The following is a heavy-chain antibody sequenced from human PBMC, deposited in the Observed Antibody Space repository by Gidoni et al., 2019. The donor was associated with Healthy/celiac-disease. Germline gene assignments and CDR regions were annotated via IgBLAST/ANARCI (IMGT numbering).Heavy chain of an antibody. Sequence: QVQLQESGPGMVKHSQTLSLPCTVPGGALSRGGYYWSWIRQPPGKGLEWIGYIYYSGSTYYNPSLKSRVTISVDTSKNQFSLKLSSVTAADTAVYYCARALTRGLLLRIEYWGQGTLVTVSS. CDR3: ARALTRGLLLRIEY. J-gene: IGHJ4*02. D-gene: IGHD3-22*01. CDR2: IYYSGST. CDR1: GGALSRGGYY. V-gene: IGHV4-31*03.